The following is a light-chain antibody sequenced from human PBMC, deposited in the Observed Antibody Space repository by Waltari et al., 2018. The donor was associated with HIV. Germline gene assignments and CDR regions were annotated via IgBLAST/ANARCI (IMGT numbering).Light chain of an antibody. CDR3: SSVANSVTLSVL. CDR2: EVS. V-gene: IGLV2-14*01. J-gene: IGLJ3*02. CDR1: RSDIGYYNY. Sequence: HFALTQPASVSGSPGQSITISCSGTRSDIGYYNYVSWYQQHPGKAPKRMIYEVSNRPSGISNRFSGSKSGNTASLTISALQAEDEADYFCSSVANSVTLSVLFGGGTKLTVL.